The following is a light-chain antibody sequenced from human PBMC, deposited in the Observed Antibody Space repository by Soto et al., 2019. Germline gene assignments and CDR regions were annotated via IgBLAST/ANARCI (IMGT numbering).Light chain of an antibody. Sequence: EIVLTQSPGTLSLSPGERATLSCRASQSVDSTYLAWYQQKPGQAPRLLIYAASSRAAGIPDGFSGSGSGTDFTLTISRLEPEDFAVYYCQQYDTSPPLYTFGQGTKLEIK. CDR1: QSVDSTY. CDR2: AAS. CDR3: QQYDTSPPLYT. V-gene: IGKV3-20*01. J-gene: IGKJ2*01.